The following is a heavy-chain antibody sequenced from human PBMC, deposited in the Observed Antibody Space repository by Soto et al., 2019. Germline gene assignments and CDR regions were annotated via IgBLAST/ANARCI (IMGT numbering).Heavy chain of an antibody. CDR3: AKVDDYYYGSGSYYPYYFDY. Sequence: PGGSLRLSCAASGFTFSSYAMIWVRQAPGKGLEWVSAISGSGGSTYYADSVKGRFTISRDNSKNTLYLQMNSLRAEDTAVYYCAKVDDYYYGSGSYYPYYFDYWGQGTLVTVSS. J-gene: IGHJ4*02. V-gene: IGHV3-23*01. CDR1: GFTFSSYA. D-gene: IGHD3-10*01. CDR2: ISGSGGST.